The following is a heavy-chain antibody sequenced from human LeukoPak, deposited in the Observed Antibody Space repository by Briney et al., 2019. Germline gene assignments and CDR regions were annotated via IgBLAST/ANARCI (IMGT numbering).Heavy chain of an antibody. J-gene: IGHJ4*02. CDR2: ISWNSGSI. Sequence: GGSLRLSCAASGFTFDDYAMHWVRQAPGKGLEWVSGISWNSGSIGYADSVKGRFTISRDNAKNSLYLQMNSLRAEDTAVYYCARAVNPTYYYDSSGSDFDYWGQGTLVTVSS. CDR3: ARAVNPTYYYDSSGSDFDY. D-gene: IGHD3-22*01. CDR1: GFTFDDYA. V-gene: IGHV3-9*01.